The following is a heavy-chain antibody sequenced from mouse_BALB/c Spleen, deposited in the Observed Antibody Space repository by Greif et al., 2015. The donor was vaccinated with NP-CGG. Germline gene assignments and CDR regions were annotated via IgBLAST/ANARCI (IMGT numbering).Heavy chain of an antibody. V-gene: IGHV1S137*01. CDR1: GYTFTDYA. J-gene: IGHJ3*01. CDR2: ISTYYGDA. CDR3: AREGNYYGNSAWFAY. Sequence: QVQLQQSGAELVRPGVSVKISCKGSGYTFTDYAMHWVRQSHAKSLEWIGVISTYYGDASYNQKFKGKATMTVDKSSSTAYMELARLTSEDSAIYYCAREGNYYGNSAWFAYWGQGTLVTVSA. D-gene: IGHD2-1*01.